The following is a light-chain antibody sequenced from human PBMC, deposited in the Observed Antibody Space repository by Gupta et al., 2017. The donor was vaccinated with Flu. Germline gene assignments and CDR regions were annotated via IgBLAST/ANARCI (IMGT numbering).Light chain of an antibody. CDR2: KAS. Sequence: DIQMTQSPSPLSASVGDRVTITCRASQTISTWLAWYQQKPEKAPNLLIYKASTLESGVPSRLSGSGSGAEFILTISSRQPDDFANYYCQHYNTYPWTLGKGTKVEIK. V-gene: IGKV1-5*03. CDR1: QTISTW. J-gene: IGKJ1*01. CDR3: QHYNTYPWT.